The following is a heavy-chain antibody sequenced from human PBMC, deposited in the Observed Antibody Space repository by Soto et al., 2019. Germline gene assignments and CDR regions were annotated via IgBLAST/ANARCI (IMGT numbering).Heavy chain of an antibody. Sequence: QLQLQESGPGLVKPSETLSLTCTVSGGSISSSSYYWGWIRQPPGKGLEWIGSIYYSGSTYYNPSLKSRVTISVDTSKNQFSLKLSSVTAADTAVYYCARAFVVVVAAPSWYFDLWGRGTLVTVSS. D-gene: IGHD2-15*01. CDR2: IYYSGST. CDR3: ARAFVVVVAAPSWYFDL. J-gene: IGHJ2*01. V-gene: IGHV4-39*01. CDR1: GGSISSSSYY.